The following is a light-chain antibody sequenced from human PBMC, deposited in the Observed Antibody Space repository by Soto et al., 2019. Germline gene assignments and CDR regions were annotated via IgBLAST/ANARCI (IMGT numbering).Light chain of an antibody. CDR3: SSYTSSSPYV. J-gene: IGLJ1*01. CDR1: SSDVGGYNY. CDR2: DVS. V-gene: IGLV2-14*01. Sequence: QSALTQRASVSGSPGQSITISCTGTSSDVGGYNYVSWYQQHPGKAPKLMIYDVSNRPSGVSNRFSGSKSGNTASLTISGLQAEDEADYYCSSYTSSSPYVFGTGNKLTVL.